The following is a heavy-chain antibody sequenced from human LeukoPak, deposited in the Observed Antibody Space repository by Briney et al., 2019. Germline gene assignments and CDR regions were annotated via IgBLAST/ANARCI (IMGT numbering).Heavy chain of an antibody. CDR3: ATERGSRYSGYDLGY. CDR1: GYTFINHD. Sequence: ASVKVSCKASGYTFINHDINWVRQATGQGLEWMGWMNSNTGNTGYAQKFQGRVTMTEDTSTDTAYMELSSLRSEDTAVYYCATERGSRYSGYDLGYWGQGTLVTVSS. CDR2: MNSNTGNT. D-gene: IGHD5-12*01. V-gene: IGHV1-8*01. J-gene: IGHJ4*02.